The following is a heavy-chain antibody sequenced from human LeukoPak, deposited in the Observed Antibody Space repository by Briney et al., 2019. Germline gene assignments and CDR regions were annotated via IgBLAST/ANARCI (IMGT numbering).Heavy chain of an antibody. CDR3: ARDVAARHSLFDY. CDR2: IYYSGST. Sequence: SETLSLTCTVSGGSIGSYYWSWIRQPPGKGLEWIGYIYYSGSTNYNPSLKSRVTISVDTSKNQFSLKLSSVTAADTAVYYCARDVAARHSLFDYWGQGTLVTVSS. CDR1: GGSIGSYY. V-gene: IGHV4-59*01. J-gene: IGHJ4*02. D-gene: IGHD6-6*01.